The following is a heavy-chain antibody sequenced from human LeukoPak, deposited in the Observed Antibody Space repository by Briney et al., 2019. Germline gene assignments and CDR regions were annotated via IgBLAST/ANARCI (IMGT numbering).Heavy chain of an antibody. J-gene: IGHJ4*02. V-gene: IGHV4-31*03. CDR2: TYCSGST. Sequence: SESLSLSCTVSGGSISSGGYYWSWIRQHPGKGLEGMGYTYCSGSTYYNPSLKSRVTISVDTSNSNFALKRSYGTAAETAVYYCARIDTETPFDYWGQGTLVTVSS. CDR1: GGSISSGGYY. CDR3: ARIDTETPFDY.